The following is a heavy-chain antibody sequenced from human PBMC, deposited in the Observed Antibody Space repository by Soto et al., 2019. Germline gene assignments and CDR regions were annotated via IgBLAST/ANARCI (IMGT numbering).Heavy chain of an antibody. Sequence: ASEGRCGYYGRSLIRKKPGKGLEWISYISGSGNTIYYADSVKGRFIISRDNAKNSLFLQMNSLRADDTAVYYCARDRLPMVVVVMGWFDPWGQGTLVTGSS. CDR1: EGRCGYYG. V-gene: IGHV3-11*01. CDR2: ISGSGNTI. CDR3: ARDRLPMVVVVMGWFDP. D-gene: IGHD3-22*01. J-gene: IGHJ5*02.